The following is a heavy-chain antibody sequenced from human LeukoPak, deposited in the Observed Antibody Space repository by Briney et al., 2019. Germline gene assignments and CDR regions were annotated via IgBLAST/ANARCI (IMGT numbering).Heavy chain of an antibody. J-gene: IGHJ4*02. D-gene: IGHD5-12*01. CDR1: GYSISSGHY. CDR3: ARGLGDVDIVATIWSVQYYFDY. V-gene: IGHV4-38-2*02. CDR2: IDHSGST. Sequence: SETLSLTCSVSGYSISSGHYWGWIRQPPGKGLEWIGSIDHSGSTYYNPSLKSRVTISVDTSKNQLSLRLSSVTAADTAVYYCARGLGDVDIVATIWSVQYYFDYWGQGTLVTVSS.